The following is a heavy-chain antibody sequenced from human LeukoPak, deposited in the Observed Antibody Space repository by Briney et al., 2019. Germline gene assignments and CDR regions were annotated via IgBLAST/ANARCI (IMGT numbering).Heavy chain of an antibody. CDR1: GGTFSSYA. J-gene: IGHJ6*02. CDR3: ARCKDLLRYFDWLSLSCGMDV. V-gene: IGHV1-69*13. D-gene: IGHD3-9*01. CDR2: IILIFGTA. Sequence: ASVTVSCKASGGTFSSYAISWVRQAPGQGLEWMGGIILIFGTANYAQKFQGRVTITADESTSTAYMELSSLRSEDTAVYYCARCKDLLRYFDWLSLSCGMDVWGQGTTVTVSS.